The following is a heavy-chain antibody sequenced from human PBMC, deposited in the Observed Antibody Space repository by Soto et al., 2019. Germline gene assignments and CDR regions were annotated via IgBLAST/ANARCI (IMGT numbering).Heavy chain of an antibody. Sequence: GGSLRLSCAASGFTFSSYAMSWVRQAPGKGLEWVSAISGSGGSTYYADSVKGRFTISRDDSKNTLYLQMNSLIADDTAVEYCSKGHEDSSGYSCYSSFKTQINFDIWGQGTMVTVSS. D-gene: IGHD2-15*01. CDR2: ISGSGGST. CDR1: GFTFSSYA. CDR3: SKGHEDSSGYSCYSSFKTQINFDI. V-gene: IGHV3-23*01. J-gene: IGHJ3*02.